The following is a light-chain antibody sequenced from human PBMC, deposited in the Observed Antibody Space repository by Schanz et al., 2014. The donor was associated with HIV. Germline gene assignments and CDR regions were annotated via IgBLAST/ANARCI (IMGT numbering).Light chain of an antibody. CDR3: CAYAGSSTYV. J-gene: IGLJ1*01. Sequence: QSALTQPASVSGSPGQSITISCTGTSSDIGGYNYVSWNQQHPGKAPKLMIYEVSKRPSGVSSRFSGSKSGNTASLTISGLQAEDEGDYYCCAYAGSSTYVFGTGTKLTVL. CDR1: SSDIGGYNY. V-gene: IGLV2-23*02. CDR2: EVS.